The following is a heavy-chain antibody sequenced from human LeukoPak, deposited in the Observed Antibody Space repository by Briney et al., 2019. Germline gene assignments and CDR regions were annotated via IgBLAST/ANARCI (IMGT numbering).Heavy chain of an antibody. CDR1: GSTFTSCD. CDR3: ARGGVGAAAADY. V-gene: IGHV1-8*01. J-gene: IGHJ4*02. CDR2: MSPNSSNT. Sequence: ASVKLCFTAAGSTFTSCDINWVRLGTGQGLEWMGWMSPNSSNTGYAQKFQCRVTITRNTTISTAYMELSSLRSEDTAVYYCARGGVGAAAADYWGQGTLVTVSS. D-gene: IGHD6-13*01.